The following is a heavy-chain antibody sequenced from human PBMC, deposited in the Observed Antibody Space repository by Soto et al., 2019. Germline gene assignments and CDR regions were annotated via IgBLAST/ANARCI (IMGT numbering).Heavy chain of an antibody. V-gene: IGHV3-33*06. D-gene: IGHD2-8*02. CDR2: IWYDGSNK. CDR3: AKARCTGNSCYVPDY. Sequence: PGGSLRLSCAASGFTFSSYGMHWVRRAPGKGLEWVAVIWYDGSNKYYADSVKGRFTISRDNSRNTISLQMNSLRAEDTATYYCAKARCTGNSCYVPDYWGHGSLVTV. J-gene: IGHJ4*01. CDR1: GFTFSSYG.